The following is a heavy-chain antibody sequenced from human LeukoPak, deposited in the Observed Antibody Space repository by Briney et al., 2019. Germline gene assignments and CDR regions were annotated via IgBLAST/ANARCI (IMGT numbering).Heavy chain of an antibody. D-gene: IGHD4-17*01. CDR1: GFTFSTYS. J-gene: IGHJ3*02. Sequence: PGESLRLSCAASGFTFSTYSMNWLRLAPGKGLEWVSSISPDSNYKYYVDSVKGRFTISRDNAKSSLYLQMNSLRAEDTAVYYCARGGTYGDSRRNAFDIWGQGTMVTVSS. V-gene: IGHV3-21*01. CDR2: ISPDSNYK. CDR3: ARGGTYGDSRRNAFDI.